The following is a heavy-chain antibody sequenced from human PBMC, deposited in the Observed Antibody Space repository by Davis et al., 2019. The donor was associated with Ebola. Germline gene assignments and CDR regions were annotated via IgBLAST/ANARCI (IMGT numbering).Heavy chain of an antibody. CDR2: ISSSSSTI. CDR1: GFPFSSYS. D-gene: IGHD6-6*01. Sequence: GESLKISCAASGFPFSSYSMNWVRQAPGKGLEWVSYISSSSSTIYYADSVKGRFTISRDNAKNSLYLQMNSLRDEDTAVYYCARGRYSSSSVYFDYWGQGTLVTVSS. J-gene: IGHJ4*02. CDR3: ARGRYSSSSVYFDY. V-gene: IGHV3-48*02.